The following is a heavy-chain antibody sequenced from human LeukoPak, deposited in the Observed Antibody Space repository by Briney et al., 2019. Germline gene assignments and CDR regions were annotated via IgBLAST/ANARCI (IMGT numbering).Heavy chain of an antibody. D-gene: IGHD6-6*01. Sequence: GASVKVSCKASGYTFTGYYMYWVRQAPGQGLEWMGWINPNSGGTNYAQKFQGRVTMTRDTSISTAYMELSRLRSDDTAVYYCARRQLVGPGFDPWGQGTLVTVSS. CDR3: ARRQLVGPGFDP. CDR1: GYTFTGYY. V-gene: IGHV1-2*02. CDR2: INPNSGGT. J-gene: IGHJ5*02.